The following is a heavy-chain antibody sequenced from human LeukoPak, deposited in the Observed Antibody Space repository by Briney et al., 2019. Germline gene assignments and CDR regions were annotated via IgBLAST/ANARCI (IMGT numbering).Heavy chain of an antibody. CDR3: AKLGGYYDNSASRYFDY. CDR1: GFTFSSSG. D-gene: IGHD3-22*01. Sequence: GGSLRLSCAASGFTFSSSGMDWVRQAPGKGLEWVAVIWYDGSKKYYTDSVKGRFTISRDDSKNTLYLQMNSLRAEDTAVYYCAKLGGYYDNSASRYFDYWGQGTLVTVSS. J-gene: IGHJ4*02. CDR2: IWYDGSKK. V-gene: IGHV3-33*06.